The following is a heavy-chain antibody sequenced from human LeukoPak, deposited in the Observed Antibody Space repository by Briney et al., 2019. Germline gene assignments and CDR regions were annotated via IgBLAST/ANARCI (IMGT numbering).Heavy chain of an antibody. CDR2: INHSGTT. CDR3: ARHKYSSGWPPEGAFDI. D-gene: IGHD6-19*01. CDR1: GGSISSSNY. J-gene: IGHJ3*02. Sequence: PSETLSLTCAVSGGSISSSNYWSWVRQPPGKGLDWIGEINHSGTTNYNPSLRSRVTISVDKSKNHFSLKLSSVTAADTAVYYCARHKYSSGWPPEGAFDIWGQGTMVTVSS. V-gene: IGHV4-4*02.